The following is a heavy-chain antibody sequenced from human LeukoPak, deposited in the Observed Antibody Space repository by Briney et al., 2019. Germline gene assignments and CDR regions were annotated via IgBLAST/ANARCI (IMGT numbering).Heavy chain of an antibody. J-gene: IGHJ4*02. CDR3: ARHLSSSWYYFDY. D-gene: IGHD6-13*01. Sequence: SETLSLTCTVSGGSTSSSSYYWGWIRQPPGKGLEWIGSIYYSGSTYYNPSLKSRVTISVDTSKNQFSLKLSSVTAADTAVYYCARHLSSSWYYFDYWGQGTLVTVSS. V-gene: IGHV4-39*01. CDR2: IYYSGST. CDR1: GGSTSSSSYY.